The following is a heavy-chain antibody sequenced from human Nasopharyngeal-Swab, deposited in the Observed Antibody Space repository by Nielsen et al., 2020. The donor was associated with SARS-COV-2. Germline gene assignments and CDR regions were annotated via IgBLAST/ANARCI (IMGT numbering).Heavy chain of an antibody. Sequence: LSLTCTVSGGSISSGGYYWSWIRQHPGKGLEWIGYIYYSGSTYYNPSLKSRVTISVDTSKNQFSLKLSSVTAADTAVYYCARDKSTTGNYYYYYGMDVWGQGTTVTVSS. CDR2: IYYSGST. J-gene: IGHJ6*02. CDR1: GGSISSGGYY. CDR3: ARDKSTTGNYYYYYGMDV. V-gene: IGHV4-31*03. D-gene: IGHD1-1*01.